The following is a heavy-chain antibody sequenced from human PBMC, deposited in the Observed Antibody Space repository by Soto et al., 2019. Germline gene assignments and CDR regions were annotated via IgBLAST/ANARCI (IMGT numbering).Heavy chain of an antibody. Sequence: RASVKVSCKASGFTFTSSAVQWVRQARGQRLEWIGWIVVGSGNTNYAQKFQERVTITRDMSTSTAYMELSSLRSEDTAVYYCAADLDYGDWYYFDYWGQGTLVTVSS. D-gene: IGHD4-17*01. CDR1: GFTFTSSA. V-gene: IGHV1-58*01. J-gene: IGHJ4*02. CDR3: AADLDYGDWYYFDY. CDR2: IVVGSGNT.